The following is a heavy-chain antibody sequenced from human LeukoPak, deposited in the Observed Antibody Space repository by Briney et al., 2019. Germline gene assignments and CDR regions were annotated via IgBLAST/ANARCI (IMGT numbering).Heavy chain of an antibody. V-gene: IGHV3-15*07. Sequence: GGSLRLSCATSGFSFYNAWMNWVRQAPGKGLEWVGRIRSNSDGGAIDYAAPVKGRFTLSRDDSKDTLYLQMNSLQTEDTAVYYCATDFYDSTWGQGTLVTVSS. D-gene: IGHD3-22*01. J-gene: IGHJ5*02. CDR1: GFSFYNAW. CDR2: IRSNSDGGAI. CDR3: ATDFYDST.